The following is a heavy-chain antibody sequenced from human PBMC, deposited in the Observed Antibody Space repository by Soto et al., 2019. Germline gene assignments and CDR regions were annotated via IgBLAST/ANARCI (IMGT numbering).Heavy chain of an antibody. CDR3: AKTPYDFWSSGQYLFDH. J-gene: IGHJ4*02. Sequence: PGGSLRLSCTVSGFTFGSHAMSGARQAPGKGLECVSGISGSGGATFYADSVKGRFTISRDNSKKTLYLQMNSLRAEDTAVYYCAKTPYDFWSSGQYLFDHWGQGTLVTVSS. V-gene: IGHV3-23*01. CDR2: ISGSGGAT. D-gene: IGHD3-3*01. CDR1: GFTFGSHA.